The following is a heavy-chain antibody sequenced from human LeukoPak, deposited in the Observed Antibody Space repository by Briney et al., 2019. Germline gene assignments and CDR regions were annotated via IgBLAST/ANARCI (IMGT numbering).Heavy chain of an antibody. CDR2: IYYSGST. J-gene: IGHJ6*02. D-gene: IGHD6-6*01. Sequence: SQTLSLTCTVSGGSISRSGYYWSWIRQHPGKGLEWIGYIYYSGSTYYNPSLKSRVTISVDTSKNQFSLKLSSVTAADTAVYYCARDLRSSSSSGINYYGMDVWGQGTTVTASS. V-gene: IGHV4-31*03. CDR1: GGSISRSGYY. CDR3: ARDLRSSSSSGINYYGMDV.